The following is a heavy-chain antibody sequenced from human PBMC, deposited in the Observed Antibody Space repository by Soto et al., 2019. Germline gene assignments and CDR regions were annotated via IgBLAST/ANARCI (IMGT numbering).Heavy chain of an antibody. CDR1: GDSISSYY. D-gene: IGHD3-10*01. V-gene: IGHV4-59*03. CDR2: IYYSGST. Sequence: TSETLSLTCTVSGDSISSYYWSWIRQPPGKGLEWIGYIYYSGSTNYNPSLKSRVTMTEDTSTDTAYMELSSLRSEDTAVYYCAILPYGSGTNWFDPWGQGTLVTVSS. J-gene: IGHJ5*02. CDR3: AILPYGSGTNWFDP.